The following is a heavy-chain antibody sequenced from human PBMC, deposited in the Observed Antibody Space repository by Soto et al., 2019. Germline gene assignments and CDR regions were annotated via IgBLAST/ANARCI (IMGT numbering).Heavy chain of an antibody. CDR1: GFTFSSYG. V-gene: IGHV3-33*01. CDR2: IWYYGSNK. CDR3: AREMDYDYGMDV. J-gene: IGHJ6*02. Sequence: PGGSLRLSCAASGFTFSSYGMHWVRQAPGKGLGWVAVIWYYGSNKYYADSVKGRFTISRDNSKNTPYLQMNSLRAEDTAVYYCAREMDYDYGMDVWGQGTTVTVSS.